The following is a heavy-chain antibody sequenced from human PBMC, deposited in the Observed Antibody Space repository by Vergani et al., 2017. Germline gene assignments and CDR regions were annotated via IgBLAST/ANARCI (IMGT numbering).Heavy chain of an antibody. CDR2: INNNGGST. CDR1: GFTFNSYA. CDR3: AKVCGXTSCPYGGGAFDV. J-gene: IGHJ3*01. V-gene: IGHV3-23*01. Sequence: EVQLLESGGGLVQPGGSLRLSCAASGFTFNSYAMTWVRQAPGKGLEWVSGINNNGGSTYYADSVKGRFTISRDNSKNTLYLQMTDLRAEDTATYYCAKVCGXTSCPYGGGAFDVWGHGTMVTVSS. D-gene: IGHD2-2*01.